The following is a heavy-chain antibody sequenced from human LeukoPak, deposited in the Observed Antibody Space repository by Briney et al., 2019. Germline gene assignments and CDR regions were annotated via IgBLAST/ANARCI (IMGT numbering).Heavy chain of an antibody. CDR1: GFTFSSYA. CDR2: TRDKANGYTT. V-gene: IGHV3-72*01. J-gene: IGHJ4*02. D-gene: IGHD6-13*01. Sequence: GGSLRLSCAASGFTFSSYAMSWVRQAPGKGLEWVGRTRDKANGYTTEYPASVKGRFAISRDDSKNSLYLQMNSLKPEDTAVYYCGRVYTTTWAGAFLDYWGQGTLVTVSS. CDR3: GRVYTTTWAGAFLDY.